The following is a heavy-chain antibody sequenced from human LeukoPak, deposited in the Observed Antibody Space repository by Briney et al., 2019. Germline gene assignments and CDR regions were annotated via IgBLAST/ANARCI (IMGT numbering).Heavy chain of an antibody. Sequence: SETLSLTCAVYGGSFSGYYWSWIRQPPGKGLEWIGEINHSGSTNYNPSLKSRVTISVDTSKNQFSLKLSSVTAADTAVYYCARTIGLRYFDWSPLDWFDPWGQGTLVTVSS. CDR1: GGSFSGYY. V-gene: IGHV4-34*01. CDR2: INHSGST. J-gene: IGHJ5*02. D-gene: IGHD3-9*01. CDR3: ARTIGLRYFDWSPLDWFDP.